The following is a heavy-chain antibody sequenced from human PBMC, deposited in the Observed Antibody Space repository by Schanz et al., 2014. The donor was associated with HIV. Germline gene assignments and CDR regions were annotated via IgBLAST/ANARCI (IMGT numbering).Heavy chain of an antibody. CDR1: GFIFSDHF. J-gene: IGHJ6*02. V-gene: IGHV3-72*01. CDR3: TRVITRWFGEARYASDV. Sequence: EVQVVESGGGLVQPGGSLRLSCTTSGFIFSDHFMGWVRQAPGKGLEWVARSRVKSDSYATEYAASVKGRFTISRDDSKSIADLQLNSLRVEDTAIYYCTRVITRWFGEARYASDVWGQGTTVIVSS. D-gene: IGHD3-10*01. CDR2: SRVKSDSYAT.